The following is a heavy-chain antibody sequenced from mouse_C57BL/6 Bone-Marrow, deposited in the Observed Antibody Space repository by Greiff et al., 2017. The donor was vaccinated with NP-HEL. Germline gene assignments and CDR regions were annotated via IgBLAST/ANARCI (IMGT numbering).Heavy chain of an antibody. J-gene: IGHJ4*01. CDR1: GFTFSDYG. D-gene: IGHD2-5*01. Sequence: DVKLVESGGGLVKPGGSLKLSCAASGFTFSDYGMHWVRQAPEKGLEWVAYISSGSSTIYYADTVKGRFTISRDNAKNTLFLQMTSLRSEDTAMYYCARGSYYSNYGGAMDYWGQGTSVTVSS. CDR3: ARGSYYSNYGGAMDY. CDR2: ISSGSSTI. V-gene: IGHV5-17*01.